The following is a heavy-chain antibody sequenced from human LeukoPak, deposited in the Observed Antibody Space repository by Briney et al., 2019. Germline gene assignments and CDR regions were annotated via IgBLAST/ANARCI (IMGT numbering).Heavy chain of an antibody. CDR2: IHYSGGT. CDR3: ARHAGSSGYPSSFDY. D-gene: IGHD3-22*01. V-gene: IGHV4-39*01. J-gene: IGHJ4*02. Sequence: SETLSLTCTVSGGSISSGSYYWGWICQPPGKGLEWIGTIHYSGGTYYNPSLKSRVTRSVDTSKNQFSLKLSSVTAADTAVYYCARHAGSSGYPSSFDYWGQGTLVTVSS. CDR1: GGSISSGSYY.